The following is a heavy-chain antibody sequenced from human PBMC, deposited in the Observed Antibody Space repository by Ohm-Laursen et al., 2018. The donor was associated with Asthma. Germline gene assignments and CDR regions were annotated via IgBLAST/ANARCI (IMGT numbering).Heavy chain of an antibody. D-gene: IGHD3-3*01. V-gene: IGHV3-30-3*01. J-gene: IGHJ4*02. CDR1: GYTFRSYA. Sequence: SLRLSCAASGYTFRSYAMHWVRQAPGKGLEWVAVGGSYSDGGLKYYADSVNGRFTVSRDDSKNTLYLQMNSLRPDDTAVYYCARDVMEWYLPAFDFWGQGTLVTVSS. CDR3: ARDVMEWYLPAFDF. CDR2: GGSYSDGGLK.